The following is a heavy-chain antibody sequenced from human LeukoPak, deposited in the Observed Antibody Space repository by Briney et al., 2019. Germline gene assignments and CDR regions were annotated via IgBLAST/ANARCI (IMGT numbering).Heavy chain of an antibody. CDR1: GGSISSGGSY. V-gene: IGHV4-31*03. Sequence: SQTLSLTCTVSGGSISSGGSYWSWIRQHPGKGLEWIGYIYYSGSTYYNPSLKSRVTISVDTSKNQFSLKLSSVTAADTAVYYCARERIGDIVVVPAAGSFDYWGQGTLVTVSS. D-gene: IGHD2-2*01. CDR3: ARERIGDIVVVPAAGSFDY. J-gene: IGHJ4*02. CDR2: IYYSGST.